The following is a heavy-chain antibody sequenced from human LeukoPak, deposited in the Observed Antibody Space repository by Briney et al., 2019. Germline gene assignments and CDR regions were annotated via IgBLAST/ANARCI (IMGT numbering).Heavy chain of an antibody. CDR1: GFTFSSYS. CDR3: ARTGENYYDSSGYFNWLDP. CDR2: ISSSSSTI. Sequence: WGSLRLSCAASGFTFSSYSMNWVRQAPGKGLEWVSYISSSSSTIYYADSVKGRFTISRDNAKNSLYLQMNSLRAEDTAVYYCARTGENYYDSSGYFNWLDPWGQGTLVTVSS. J-gene: IGHJ5*02. V-gene: IGHV3-48*01. D-gene: IGHD3-22*01.